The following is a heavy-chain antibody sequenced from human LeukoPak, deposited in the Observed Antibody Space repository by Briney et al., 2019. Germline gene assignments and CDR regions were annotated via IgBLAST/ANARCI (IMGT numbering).Heavy chain of an antibody. V-gene: IGHV1-2*02. D-gene: IGHD2-2*01. CDR1: GYTFTGYY. J-gene: IGHJ4*02. CDR3: ASAPPRYCSSTSCYSFDY. Sequence: ASVKVSCKASGYTFTGYYRHWVRQAPGQGLEWMGWINPNSGGTNYAQKFQGRVTMTRDTSISTAYMELSRLRSDDTAVYYCASAPPRYCSSTSCYSFDYWGQGTLVTVSS. CDR2: INPNSGGT.